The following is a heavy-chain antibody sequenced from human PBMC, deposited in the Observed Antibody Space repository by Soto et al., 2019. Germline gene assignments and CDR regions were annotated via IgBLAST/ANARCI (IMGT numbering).Heavy chain of an antibody. CDR2: IVWSGDST. J-gene: IGHJ1*01. Sequence: AGGSLRLSCAASGFTFSSYAMSWVRQAPGKGLEWISAIVWSGDSTYYTDSVKGRFTISRDNSKNTLHLQMNSLRAEDTALYYCATEGAVAGIGDFQHWGQGT. V-gene: IGHV3-23*01. D-gene: IGHD6-19*01. CDR1: GFTFSSYA. CDR3: ATEGAVAGIGDFQH.